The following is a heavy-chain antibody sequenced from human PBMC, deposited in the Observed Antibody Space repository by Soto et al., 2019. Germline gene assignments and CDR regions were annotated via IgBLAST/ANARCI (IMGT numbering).Heavy chain of an antibody. V-gene: IGHV3-23*01. CDR2: ISGSGGST. J-gene: IGHJ6*02. Sequence: GGSLRLSCAASGFTFSSYAMSWVRQAPGKGLEWVSAISGSGGSTYYADSVKGRFTISRDNSKNTLYLQMNSLRAEDTAVYYCAKRGRPGDYYGMDVWGQGTTVTVSS. CDR1: GFTFSSYA. CDR3: AKRGRPGDYYGMDV. D-gene: IGHD3-10*01.